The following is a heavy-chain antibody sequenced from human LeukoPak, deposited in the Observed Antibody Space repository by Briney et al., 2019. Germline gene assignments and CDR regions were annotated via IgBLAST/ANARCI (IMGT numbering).Heavy chain of an antibody. CDR3: ARDEDYGIFVNVDY. CDR1: GYSFVLYG. J-gene: IGHJ4*02. V-gene: IGHV1-18*01. D-gene: IGHD4-17*01. Sequence: ASVKVSCKASGYSFVLYGISWVRQAPGQGPEWMGWISTYNGNTKYAEKFQGRVAMTTDTPTSTAYMELRSLRSDDTAVYYCARDEDYGIFVNVDYWGQGTLVTVSS. CDR2: ISTYNGNT.